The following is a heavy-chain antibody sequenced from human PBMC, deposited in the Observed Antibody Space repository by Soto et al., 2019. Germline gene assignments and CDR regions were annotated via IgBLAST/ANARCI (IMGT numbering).Heavy chain of an antibody. J-gene: IGHJ4*02. CDR3: AKDSIADFWSGYYTSPPFDY. CDR1: GFTFSSYA. D-gene: IGHD3-3*01. V-gene: IGHV3-23*01. CDR2: ISGSGGST. Sequence: GGSLRLSCAASGFTFSSYAMSWVRQAQGKGLEWVSAISGSGGSTYYADSVKGRFTISRDNSKNTLYLQMNSLRAEDTAVYYCAKDSIADFWSGYYTSPPFDYWGQGTLVTVSS.